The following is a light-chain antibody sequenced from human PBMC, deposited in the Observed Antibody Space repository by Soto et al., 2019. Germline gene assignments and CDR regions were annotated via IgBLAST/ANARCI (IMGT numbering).Light chain of an antibody. Sequence: QSALTQPASVSGSPGQSITISCTGTSSDVGGYNYVSWYQQHPGKAPKLMIFDVSSRPSGVSYRFSGSKSGNTASLTISGLQDEDEADYYCSSYTSSSTLGVFGGGTKLTVL. CDR1: SSDVGGYNY. CDR3: SSYTSSSTLGV. J-gene: IGLJ2*01. CDR2: DVS. V-gene: IGLV2-14*03.